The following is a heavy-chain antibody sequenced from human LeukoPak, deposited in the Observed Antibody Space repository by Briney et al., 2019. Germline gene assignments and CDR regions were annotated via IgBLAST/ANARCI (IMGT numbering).Heavy chain of an antibody. CDR2: IYPDDSDT. CDR3: ARRTFGDYYFDY. D-gene: IGHD4-17*01. J-gene: IGHJ4*02. V-gene: IGHV5-51*01. CDR1: GYRFTSYW. Sequence: GESLKISCKGSGYRFTSYWIGRVRQMPGKGLEWMGIIYPDDSDTRYSPSFQGQVTISADKSISTAHLQWSSLKASDTAIYYCARRTFGDYYFDYWGQGTLVTVSS.